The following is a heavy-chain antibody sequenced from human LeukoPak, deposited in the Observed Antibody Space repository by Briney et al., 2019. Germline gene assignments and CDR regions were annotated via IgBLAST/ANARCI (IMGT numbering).Heavy chain of an antibody. V-gene: IGHV4-59*01. D-gene: IGHD1-7*01. J-gene: IGHJ4*02. CDR1: GGSISGYY. CDR3: ARGNWNYVWDY. CDR2: IHYTGNT. Sequence: PSETLSLTCTVSGGSISGYYWSWIRQPPGKGLEFVGYIHYTGNTNYNPSLNSRVTISVDTSKNQFSLKLSSVTAADTAVYYCARGNWNYVWDYWGQGTLVTVSS.